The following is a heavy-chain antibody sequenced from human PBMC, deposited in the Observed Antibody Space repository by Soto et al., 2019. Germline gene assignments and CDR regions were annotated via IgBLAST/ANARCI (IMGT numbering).Heavy chain of an antibody. Sequence: PGGSLRLSCAASGFTFSSYDMHWVRQATGKGLEWVSVIGTAGDTYYPGSVKGRFTISRDNSKTTPYLQMDSLRAEDTAVYYCAKGGGDSLRYGLDVWGQGTTVTVSS. CDR1: GFTFSSYD. V-gene: IGHV3-13*01. CDR2: IGTAGDT. J-gene: IGHJ6*02. CDR3: AKGGGDSLRYGLDV. D-gene: IGHD2-21*02.